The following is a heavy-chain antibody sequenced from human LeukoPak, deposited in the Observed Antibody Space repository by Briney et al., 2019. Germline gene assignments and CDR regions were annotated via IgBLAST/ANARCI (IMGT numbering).Heavy chain of an antibody. V-gene: IGHV1-8*01. J-gene: IGHJ4*02. D-gene: IGHD6-6*01. CDR1: GYTFTSYD. CDR2: MNPNSGNT. Sequence: ASVKVSCKASGYTFTSYDINLVRQATGQGLEWMGWMNPNSGNTGYAQKFQGRVTMTRNTSISTAYMELSSLRSEDTVVYYCARGVIEGAALDYWGQRTLVTVSS. CDR3: ARGVIEGAALDY.